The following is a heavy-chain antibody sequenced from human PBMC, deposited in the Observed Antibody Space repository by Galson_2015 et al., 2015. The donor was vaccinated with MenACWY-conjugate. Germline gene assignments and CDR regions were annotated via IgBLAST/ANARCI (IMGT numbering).Heavy chain of an antibody. D-gene: IGHD2-21*01. CDR1: GYTFTTYY. Sequence: SVKVSCKASGYTFTTYYMHWVRQAPGQGLEWMGIIRPSGDDGTTYAQKFQGRVTMTRDTSTSTVYMDLSSLRSEDTAVYYCVREYRGGGFGYRGQGTLVTVSS. J-gene: IGHJ4*02. CDR2: IRPSGDDGT. V-gene: IGHV1-46*01. CDR3: VREYRGGGFGY.